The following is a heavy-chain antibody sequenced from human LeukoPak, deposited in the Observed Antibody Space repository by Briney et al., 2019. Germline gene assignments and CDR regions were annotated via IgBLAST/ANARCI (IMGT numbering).Heavy chain of an antibody. J-gene: IGHJ4*02. CDR1: GYTFTGYY. CDR3: AREGEGYYDSSGYHDY. V-gene: IGHV1-2*02. D-gene: IGHD3-22*01. Sequence: GASVKVSCKASGYTFTGYYMHWVRQAPGQGLEWMGWINPNSGGTNYAQKFQGRVTMTRDTSISTAYMELSRLRSDDTAVYYCAREGEGYYDSSGYHDYWGQGTLVTVSS. CDR2: INPNSGGT.